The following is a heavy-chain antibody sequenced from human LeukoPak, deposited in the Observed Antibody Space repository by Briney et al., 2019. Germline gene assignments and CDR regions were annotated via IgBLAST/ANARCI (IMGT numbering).Heavy chain of an antibody. CDR1: GGSISTYY. D-gene: IGHD1-26*01. J-gene: IGHJ4*02. V-gene: IGHV4-4*09. Sequence: SETLSLTCAVSGGSISTYYWRWIRQPPGKGLEWIGYIYTSGSTNYNPSLKSRVTISVDTSKNQFSLKLSSVTAADTAVYYCARLGYSGSLYYFDYWGQGTLVTVSS. CDR2: IYTSGST. CDR3: ARLGYSGSLYYFDY.